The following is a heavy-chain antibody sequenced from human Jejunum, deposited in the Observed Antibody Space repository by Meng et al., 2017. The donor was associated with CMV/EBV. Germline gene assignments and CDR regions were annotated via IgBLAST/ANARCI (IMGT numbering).Heavy chain of an antibody. CDR3: AREQSGAWSGYSDY. J-gene: IGHJ4*02. CDR2: LYMGSA. CDR1: GLGVSDND. D-gene: IGHD3-3*01. Sequence: SGLGVSDNDMVWVRQFPGKGLEWVSTLYMGSAHYAASVEDRFSISRDNVKNMVFLQMNRLTTEDTAVYYCAREQSGAWSGYSDYWGQGVLVTVSS. V-gene: IGHV3-53*01.